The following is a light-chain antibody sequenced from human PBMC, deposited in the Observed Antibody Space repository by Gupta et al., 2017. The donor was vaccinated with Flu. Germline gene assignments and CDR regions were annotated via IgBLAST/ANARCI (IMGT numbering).Light chain of an antibody. CDR1: QISRR. V-gene: IGKV1-12*01. CDR2: LTS. J-gene: IGKJ4*01. CDR3: QQENNLPLT. Sequence: SPSGVYASVGDRAISSWRESQISRRLEWYQQQPGKAPKLLIYLTSRGESGVPSRFSGSGSGTDFTLTISGRQPEDFATYYCQQENNLPLTFGGGTXVEIK.